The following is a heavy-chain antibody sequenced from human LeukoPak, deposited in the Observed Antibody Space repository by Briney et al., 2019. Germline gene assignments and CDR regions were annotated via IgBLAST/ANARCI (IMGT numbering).Heavy chain of an antibody. D-gene: IGHD6-13*01. CDR1: GGSISSSNW. V-gene: IGHV4-4*02. CDR2: IYHSGST. Sequence: SETLSLTCAVSGGSISSSNWWSWVRQPPGKGLEWIGEIYHSGSTNYNPSLKSRVTISVDTSKNQFSLKLSSVTAADTAVYYCARDGAAGTGNWFDPWGQGTVVTVSS. CDR3: ARDGAAGTGNWFDP. J-gene: IGHJ5*02.